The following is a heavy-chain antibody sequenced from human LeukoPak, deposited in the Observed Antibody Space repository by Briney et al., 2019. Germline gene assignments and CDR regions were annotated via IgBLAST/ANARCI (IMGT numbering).Heavy chain of an antibody. CDR3: ARDAIVATTQYYYYMDV. CDR1: GYTFTSYY. CDR2: INPRGGTT. J-gene: IGHJ6*03. D-gene: IGHD5-12*01. Sequence: ASVKVSCTASGYTFTSYYMHWVRQAPGQGLEWMGIINPRGGTTSYAQKFQGRVTMTRDTSTSTVYMELTSLRSEDTAVYYCARDAIVATTQYYYYMDVWGKGTTVTISS. V-gene: IGHV1-46*01.